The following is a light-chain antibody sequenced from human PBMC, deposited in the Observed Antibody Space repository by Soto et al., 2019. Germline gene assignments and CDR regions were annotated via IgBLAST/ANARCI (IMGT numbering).Light chain of an antibody. Sequence: EIVMTQSPATLSVSPGDTATLSCRASQSIGSNVGWYQQKPGQAPRLLIYGASTRATGISARFSGSGSGTEFSLTISSLQSEDLAVYYCQQYNTWPLITFGQGTRLEIK. V-gene: IGKV3-15*01. CDR2: GAS. CDR3: QQYNTWPLIT. J-gene: IGKJ5*01. CDR1: QSIGSN.